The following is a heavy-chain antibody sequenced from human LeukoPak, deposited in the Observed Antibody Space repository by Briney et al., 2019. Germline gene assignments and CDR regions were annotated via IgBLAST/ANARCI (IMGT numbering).Heavy chain of an antibody. CDR2: ISAHIGGT. J-gene: IGHJ4*02. CDR3: ARVKSSSWYSGLIY. D-gene: IGHD6-19*01. V-gene: IGHV1-18*01. CDR1: GYTFISYV. Sequence: ASVKVSCKASGYTFISYVIIWVRQAPGQGLEGMGWISAHIGGTNYAQNLQGRVTMTTDTSTSTAYMEMRSLRSDDTAVYDCARVKSSSWYSGLIYWGQGTLVTVSS.